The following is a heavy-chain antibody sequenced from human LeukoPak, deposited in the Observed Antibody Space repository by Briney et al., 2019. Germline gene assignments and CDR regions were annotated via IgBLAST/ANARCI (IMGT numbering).Heavy chain of an antibody. Sequence: SETLSLTCTVSGGSISSGSYYWSWIRQPAGKGLEWIGRIYTSGSTNYNLSLKSRVTISVDTSKNQFSLKLSSVTAADTAVYYCARDQYRSYDILTGNSYYYYMDVWGKGTTVTISS. J-gene: IGHJ6*03. CDR3: ARDQYRSYDILTGNSYYYYMDV. D-gene: IGHD3-9*01. CDR1: GGSISSGSYY. V-gene: IGHV4-61*02. CDR2: IYTSGST.